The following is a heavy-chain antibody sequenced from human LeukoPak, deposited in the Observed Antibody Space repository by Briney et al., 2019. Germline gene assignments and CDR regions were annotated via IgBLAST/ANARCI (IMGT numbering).Heavy chain of an antibody. CDR1: GFKFDDYG. Sequence: PGGSLRLSCTASGFKFDDYGMSWVRQAPGKGLEWVANIKQDGSEKYYVDSVKGRFTISRDNAKNSLYLQMNSLRAEDTAVYYCARDLLSRMATGVGFDYWGQGTLVTVSS. CDR3: ARDLLSRMATGVGFDY. D-gene: IGHD5-24*01. J-gene: IGHJ4*02. CDR2: IKQDGSEK. V-gene: IGHV3-7*01.